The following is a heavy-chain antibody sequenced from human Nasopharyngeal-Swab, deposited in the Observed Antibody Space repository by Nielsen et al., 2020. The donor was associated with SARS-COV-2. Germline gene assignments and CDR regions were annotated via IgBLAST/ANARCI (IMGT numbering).Heavy chain of an antibody. J-gene: IGHJ6*03. CDR2: INHSGST. CDR1: GGSFSGYY. Sequence: SETLSLTCAVYGGSFSGYYWSWIRQPPGKGLEWIGEINHSGSTNYNPSLKSRVTISVDTSKNQFSLRLSSVTAADTAVYYCARASPTYYYYYMDVWGKGATVTVSS. CDR3: ARASPTYYYYYMDV. V-gene: IGHV4-34*01.